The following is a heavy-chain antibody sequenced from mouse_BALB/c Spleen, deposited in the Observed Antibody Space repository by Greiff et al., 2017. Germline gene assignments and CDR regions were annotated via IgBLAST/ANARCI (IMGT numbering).Heavy chain of an antibody. Sequence: EVKLVESGGGLVKPGGSLKLSCAASGFTFSSYAMSWVRQSPEKRLEWVAEISSGGSYTYYPDTVTGRFTISRDNAKNTLYLEMSSLRSEDTAMYYCAREDDGYYGYWGQGTTHTVSS. CDR1: GFTFSSYA. CDR2: ISSGGSYT. J-gene: IGHJ2*01. D-gene: IGHD2-3*01. CDR3: AREDDGYYGY. V-gene: IGHV5-9-4*01.